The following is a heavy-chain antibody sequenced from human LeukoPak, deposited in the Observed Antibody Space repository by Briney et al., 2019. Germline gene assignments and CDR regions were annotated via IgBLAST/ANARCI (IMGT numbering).Heavy chain of an antibody. CDR2: IYYSGST. D-gene: IGHD3-9*01. V-gene: IGHV4-39*07. CDR1: GASISTNSYY. CDR3: AREILCDSTGYYL. J-gene: IGHJ4*02. Sequence: PSETLSLTCTVSGASISTNSYYWGWIRQPPGKGLEWIGSIYYSGSTYYNPSLKSRVTISIDTSKNQFSLRLRSVTAADTAVYYCAREILCDSTGYYLWGQGTVVTVSS.